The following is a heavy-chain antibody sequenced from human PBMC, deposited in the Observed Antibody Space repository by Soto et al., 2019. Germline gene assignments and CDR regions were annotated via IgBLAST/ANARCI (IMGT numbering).Heavy chain of an antibody. Sequence: SETLSLTCAVSGGSISSGGYSWSWIRQPPGKGLEWIGYIYHSGSTYYNPSLKSRVTISVDRSKNQVSLKLSSVTAADTAVYYCAREYCSGGSCRADGFDPWGQGTLVTVSS. J-gene: IGHJ5*02. CDR1: GGSISSGGYS. CDR3: AREYCSGGSCRADGFDP. D-gene: IGHD2-15*01. V-gene: IGHV4-30-2*01. CDR2: IYHSGST.